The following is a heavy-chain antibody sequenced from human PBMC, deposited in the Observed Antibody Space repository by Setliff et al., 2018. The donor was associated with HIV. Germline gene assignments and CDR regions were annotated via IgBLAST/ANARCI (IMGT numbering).Heavy chain of an antibody. Sequence: PSETLSLTCTVSGGSISSSGPGYYWGWIRQPPGKGLEWIGEINHSGSTNYNPSLKSRVTISVDTSKNQFSLKLSSVAAADTAVYYCNIYYYYYMDVWGKGTTVTVSS. CDR2: INHSGST. J-gene: IGHJ6*03. CDR3: NIYYYYYMDV. V-gene: IGHV4-39*07. CDR1: GGSISSSGPGYY.